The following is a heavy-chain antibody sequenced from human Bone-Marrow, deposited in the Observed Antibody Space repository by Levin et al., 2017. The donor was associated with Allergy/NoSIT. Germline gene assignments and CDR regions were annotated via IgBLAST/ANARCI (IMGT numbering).Heavy chain of an antibody. V-gene: IGHV3-66*01. CDR2: IYSGGST. Sequence: GASVKVSCAASGFTVSSNYMSWVRQAPGKGLEWVSVIYSGGSTYYADSVKGRFTISRDNSKNTLYLQMNSLRAEDTAVYYCARARDNYYYYYGMDVWGQGTTVTVSS. D-gene: IGHD5-24*01. J-gene: IGHJ6*02. CDR3: ARARDNYYYYYGMDV. CDR1: GFTVSSNY.